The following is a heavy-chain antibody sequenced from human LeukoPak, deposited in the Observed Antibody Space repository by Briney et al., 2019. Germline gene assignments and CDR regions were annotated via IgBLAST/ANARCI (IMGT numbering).Heavy chain of an antibody. V-gene: IGHV3-53*01. Sequence: GGSLRLSCAASGFTVSSNYMSWVRQAPGKGLEWVSVIYSCGSTYYADSVKGRFTISRDNTKNSLYLQMNSLRAEDTAVYYCARVRGKTHSDYWGQGTLVTVSS. J-gene: IGHJ4*02. CDR2: IYSCGST. CDR1: GFTVSSNY. D-gene: IGHD3-10*01. CDR3: ARVRGKTHSDY.